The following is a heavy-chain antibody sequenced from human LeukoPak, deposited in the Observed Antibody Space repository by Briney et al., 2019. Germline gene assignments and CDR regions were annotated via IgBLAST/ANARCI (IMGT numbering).Heavy chain of an antibody. J-gene: IGHJ6*03. Sequence: GGSLRLSCVASGFTFSNYAMTWVRQTPGKGLEFVSGISGSGDGAFYRDSVRGRFTISRDNSKNTLYLQMNRLRAEDTAIYYCAKGWIAGRPLHYFYYMDVWGKGTTVTVSS. D-gene: IGHD6-6*01. CDR2: ISGSGDGA. CDR1: GFTFSNYA. V-gene: IGHV3-23*01. CDR3: AKGWIAGRPLHYFYYMDV.